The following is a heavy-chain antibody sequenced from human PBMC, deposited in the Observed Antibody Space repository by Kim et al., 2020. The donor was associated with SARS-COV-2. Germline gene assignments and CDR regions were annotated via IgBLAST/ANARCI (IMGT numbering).Heavy chain of an antibody. CDR1: GFTFSRFV. CDR2: INSDGGST. J-gene: IGHJ1*01. D-gene: IGHD2-21*02. CDR3: ARDSCGGGGDDCYRYFQ. Sequence: GGSLRLSCAASGFTFSRFVMHWVRQAPGKGLEYVSAINSDGGSTYYANSVKGRFTVSRDNSKNTLYLQMGSLGADDMAVYYSARDSCGGGGDDCYRYFQ. V-gene: IGHV3-64*01.